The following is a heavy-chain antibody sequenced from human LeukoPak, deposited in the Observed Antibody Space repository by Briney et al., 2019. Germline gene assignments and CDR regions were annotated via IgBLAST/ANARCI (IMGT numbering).Heavy chain of an antibody. J-gene: IGHJ3*02. CDR2: ISAYNGNT. CDR1: GYTFTSYG. Sequence: ASVKVPCKASGYTFTSYGISWVRQAPGQGLEWMGWISAYNGNTNYAQKLQGRVTMTTDTSTSTAYMELRSLRSDDTAVYYCARDLVDIVVVPAAGGAFDIWGQGTMVTVSS. CDR3: ARDLVDIVVVPAAGGAFDI. D-gene: IGHD2-2*01. V-gene: IGHV1-18*01.